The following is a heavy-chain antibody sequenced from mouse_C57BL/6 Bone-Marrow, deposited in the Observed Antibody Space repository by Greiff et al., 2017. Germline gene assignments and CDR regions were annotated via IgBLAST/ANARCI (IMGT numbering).Heavy chain of an antibody. D-gene: IGHD1-1*01. CDR1: GYTFTSYW. J-gene: IGHJ1*03. V-gene: IGHV1-55*01. Sequence: QVQLQQSGAELVKPGASVKMSCKASGYTFTSYWITWVKQRPGQGLEWIGDIYPGSGSTNYNEKFKSKATLTVDPSSSTAYMQLSSLTSEDSAVYYCAREIITTVVDWYFDVWGTGTTVTVSS. CDR3: AREIITTVVDWYFDV. CDR2: IYPGSGST.